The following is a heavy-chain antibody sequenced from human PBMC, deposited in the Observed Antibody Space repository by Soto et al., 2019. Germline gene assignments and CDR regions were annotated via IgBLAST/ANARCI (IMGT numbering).Heavy chain of an antibody. Sequence: EVQLEESGGGLIKPGESLTLSCAASDFILSDAWMKWVRQAPGTGLEWVGRIKSKAHGGTTDYAAPLKGRFTILRDDSKYTLYLQRNSLQTEDTAMYYCASYRDSSGLRRYDYWGQGALVTVSS. CDR2: IKSKAHGGTT. CDR1: DFILSDAW. V-gene: IGHV3-15*07. J-gene: IGHJ4*02. CDR3: ASYRDSSGLRRYDY. D-gene: IGHD3-22*01.